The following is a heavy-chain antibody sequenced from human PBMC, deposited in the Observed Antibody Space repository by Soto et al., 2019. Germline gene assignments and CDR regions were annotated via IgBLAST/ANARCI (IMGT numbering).Heavy chain of an antibody. CDR1: GYTFTGYY. Sequence: GASVKVSCKASGYTFTGYYMHWVRQAPGQGLEWVGWINPNSGGTNYAQKFQGRVTMTRDTSISTAYMELSRLRSDDTAVYYCARGGFAVAGPYYYGMDVWGQGTTVTVSS. CDR3: ARGGFAVAGPYYYGMDV. CDR2: INPNSGGT. V-gene: IGHV1-2*02. D-gene: IGHD6-19*01. J-gene: IGHJ6*02.